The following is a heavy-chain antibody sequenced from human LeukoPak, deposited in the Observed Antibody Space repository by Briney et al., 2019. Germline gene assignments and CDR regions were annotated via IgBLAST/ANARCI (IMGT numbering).Heavy chain of an antibody. V-gene: IGHV3-7*01. CDR1: RFTFSTYW. CDR2: IKQDGSEI. CDR3: ARTPPITIGSSTFDI. J-gene: IGHJ3*02. Sequence: PGGSLRLSCAASRFTFSTYWMSWVRQAPGKGLEWVANIKQDGSEIYYVDSVKGRFTISRDNAKNSLYLQMNSLRAEDTAIYYCARTPPITIGSSTFDIWGQGTMVTVSS. D-gene: IGHD2-2*01.